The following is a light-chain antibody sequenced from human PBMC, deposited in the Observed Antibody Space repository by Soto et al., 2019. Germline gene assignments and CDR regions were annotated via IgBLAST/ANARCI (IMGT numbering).Light chain of an antibody. CDR1: QSVSSSY. CDR3: QQYGSSPFG. CDR2: GAS. V-gene: IGKV3-20*01. Sequence: EIVLTQSPGTLSLSPGERATLSCRASQSVSSSYLAWYQQKPGQAPRLLIYGASSRATGIPDRFSGSESGTDFTLTISRLEPEDFAVYYCQQYGSSPFGFGPGTKVDIK. J-gene: IGKJ3*01.